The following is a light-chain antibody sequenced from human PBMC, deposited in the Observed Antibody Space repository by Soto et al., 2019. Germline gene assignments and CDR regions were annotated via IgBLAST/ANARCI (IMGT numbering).Light chain of an antibody. CDR2: SNN. Sequence: QAVVTQPPSASGTPGQRITISCSGSSSNIGNNFVNWYQQLPGTAPKLLIYSNNQRPSGVPDRFSGSKSGPSASLAISGLRSEDEADYYCCAYVRSNALLFGGGTKLTVL. V-gene: IGLV1-47*01. CDR3: CAYVRSNALL. CDR1: SSNIGNNF. J-gene: IGLJ2*01.